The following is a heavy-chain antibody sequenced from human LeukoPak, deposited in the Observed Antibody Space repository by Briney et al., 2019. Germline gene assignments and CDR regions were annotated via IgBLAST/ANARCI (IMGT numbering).Heavy chain of an antibody. D-gene: IGHD5-18*01. CDR3: ARPCTAMRHDAFDI. CDR2: ISSSSSSHT. Sequence: GGSLRLSCAASGFTFSDYYMSWIRQAPGKGLEWVSYISSSSSSHTNYADSVKGRFTISRENAKNSLYLQMNSLRAEDTAVYYCARPCTAMRHDAFDIWGQGTMVTVSA. V-gene: IGHV3-11*03. J-gene: IGHJ3*02. CDR1: GFTFSDYY.